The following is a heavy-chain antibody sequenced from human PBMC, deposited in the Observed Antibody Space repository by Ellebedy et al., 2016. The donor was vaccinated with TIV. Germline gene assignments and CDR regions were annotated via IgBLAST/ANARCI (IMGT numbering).Heavy chain of an antibody. J-gene: IGHJ4*02. CDR1: RFTFSDAH. CDR2: SKNKGNNYAT. Sequence: GGPLRLSXATSRFTFSDAHMDWVRQAPGKGLEWVGRSKNKGNNYATQYAASVKGRFTISRDDSTNSLYLQMNSLRTEDTAIYYCTKTFYFDWGQGTLVIVSS. V-gene: IGHV3-72*01. D-gene: IGHD2/OR15-2a*01. CDR3: TKTFYFD.